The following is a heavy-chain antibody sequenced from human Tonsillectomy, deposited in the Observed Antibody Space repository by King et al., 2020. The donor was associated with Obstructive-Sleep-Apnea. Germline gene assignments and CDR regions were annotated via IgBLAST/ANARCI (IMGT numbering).Heavy chain of an antibody. CDR1: GFTFGDYA. V-gene: IGHV3-49*03. CDR2: IRSRAYGWTI. Sequence: VQLVESGGGLVQPGRSLTLTCSSSGFTFGDYALSWFRQAPGKGLEWVGFIRSRAYGWTIQYAASVKGRFIISREDSKNIVHLQMNSLETDDTAVYYCSSSFLALKGDYYGVDVWGQGTTVTVSS. CDR3: SSSFLALKGDYYGVDV. D-gene: IGHD2/OR15-2a*01. J-gene: IGHJ6*02.